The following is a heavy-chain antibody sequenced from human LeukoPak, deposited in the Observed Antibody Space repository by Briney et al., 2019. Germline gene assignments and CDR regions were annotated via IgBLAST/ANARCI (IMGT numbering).Heavy chain of an antibody. J-gene: IGHJ4*02. D-gene: IGHD3-3*01. CDR1: GFTFSRYS. CDR2: ISSSSSYI. V-gene: IGHV3-21*01. CDR3: ARSLDYDFWSGYPYYFDY. Sequence: GGSLRLSCAASGFTFSRYSMNWVRQAPGKGLEWVSSISSSSSYIYYADSVKGRFTISRDNAKNSLYLQMNSLRAEDTAVYYCARSLDYDFWSGYPYYFDYWGQGTLVTVSS.